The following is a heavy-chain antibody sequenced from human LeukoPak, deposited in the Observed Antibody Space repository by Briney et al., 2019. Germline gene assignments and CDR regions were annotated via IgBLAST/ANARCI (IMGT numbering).Heavy chain of an antibody. V-gene: IGHV3-33*01. CDR2: IWYDGSNK. J-gene: IGHJ4*02. Sequence: GGSLRLSCAASGFTFSSYGMHWVRQAPGKGLEWVAAIWYDGSNKYYADSVKGRFTISRDNSKNTLYLQMNSLRAEDTALYYCAREMATIYFDFWGQGTLVTVSS. D-gene: IGHD5-24*01. CDR1: GFTFSSYG. CDR3: AREMATIYFDF.